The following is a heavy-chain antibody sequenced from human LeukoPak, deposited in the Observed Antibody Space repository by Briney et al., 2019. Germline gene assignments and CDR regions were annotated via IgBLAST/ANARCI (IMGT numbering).Heavy chain of an antibody. V-gene: IGHV4-59*10. J-gene: IGHJ4*02. D-gene: IGHD6-13*01. CDR1: GGSFSGYY. CDR3: AGTFDYSSSWYYFDY. Sequence: SETLSLTCAVYGGSFSGYYWSWIRQPAGKGLEWIGRIYTSGSTNYNPSLKSRDTISVDTSKNQFSLKLSSVTAADTAVYYCAGTFDYSSSWYYFDYWGQGTLVTVSS. CDR2: IYTSGST.